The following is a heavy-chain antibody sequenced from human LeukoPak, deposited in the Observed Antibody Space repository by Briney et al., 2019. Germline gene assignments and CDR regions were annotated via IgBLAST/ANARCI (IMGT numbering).Heavy chain of an antibody. CDR3: AREEAGIAAAGTEYNWFDP. CDR2: IYYSGST. D-gene: IGHD6-13*01. V-gene: IGHV4-59*01. CDR1: GGSISSYY. Sequence: SETLSLTCTVSGGSISSYYWSWIRQPPGKGLEWVGYIYYSGSTNYNPSLKGRVTISVDTSKNQFSLKLSSVTAADTAVYYCAREEAGIAAAGTEYNWFDPWGQGILVTVSS. J-gene: IGHJ5*02.